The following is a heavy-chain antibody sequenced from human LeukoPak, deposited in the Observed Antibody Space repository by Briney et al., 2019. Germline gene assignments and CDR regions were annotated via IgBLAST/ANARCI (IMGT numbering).Heavy chain of an antibody. CDR3: ASGYSYGPIDY. J-gene: IGHJ4*02. V-gene: IGHV3-53*01. CDR1: GFTFSDYW. Sequence: PGGSLRLSCAASGFTFSDYWMHWVRQAPGKGLEWVSVIYSGGSTYYADSVKGRFTISRDNSKNTLYLQMNSLRAEDTAVYYCASGYSYGPIDYWGQGTLVTVSS. CDR2: IYSGGST. D-gene: IGHD5-18*01.